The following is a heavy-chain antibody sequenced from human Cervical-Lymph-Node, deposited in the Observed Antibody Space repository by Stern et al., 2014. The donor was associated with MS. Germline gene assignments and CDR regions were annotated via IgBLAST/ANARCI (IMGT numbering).Heavy chain of an antibody. V-gene: IGHV5-51*01. CDR2: VVHGDTDT. Sequence: DVQLVQSGAELKKPGESLKISCKASGYNFVKYWIGWVRQMPGKGLEWMGLVVHGDTDTKYSPSFEGHVAFSADKAINTAYLQWSSLEATDTAMYCCRTRTVAGSDFWGQGTLVTVSS. CDR3: RTRTVAGSDF. D-gene: IGHD6-19*01. CDR1: GYNFVKYW. J-gene: IGHJ4*02.